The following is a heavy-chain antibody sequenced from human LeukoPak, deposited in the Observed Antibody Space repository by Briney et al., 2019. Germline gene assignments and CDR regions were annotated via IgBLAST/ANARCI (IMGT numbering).Heavy chain of an antibody. CDR3: AKGGGSGWSNIDY. D-gene: IGHD6-19*01. CDR1: GFTFSNYA. CDR2: ISGSGANT. Sequence: GGSLRLSCAASGFTFSNYAMTWVRQAPGKGLEWVLTISGSGANTYYADSVKGRFTISRDNSKNTLYLQMNSLRAEDMAVYYCAKGGGSGWSNIDYWGQGTLVTVSS. J-gene: IGHJ4*02. V-gene: IGHV3-23*01.